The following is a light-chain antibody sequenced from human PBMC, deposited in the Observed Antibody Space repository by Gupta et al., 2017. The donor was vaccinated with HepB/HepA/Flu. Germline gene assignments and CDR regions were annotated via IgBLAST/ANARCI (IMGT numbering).Light chain of an antibody. Sequence: EIVLTQSPGTLSLSPGERATLSCRASQSVSNSYLAWYQQKPGQAPRLLIYSTSTRAAGIPDRFSGSGSGTDFTLTITGLEPEDFAVYYCQQFGGSFPLTFGGGTKVEIK. J-gene: IGKJ4*01. V-gene: IGKV3-20*01. CDR1: QSVSNSY. CDR3: QQFGGSFPLT. CDR2: STS.